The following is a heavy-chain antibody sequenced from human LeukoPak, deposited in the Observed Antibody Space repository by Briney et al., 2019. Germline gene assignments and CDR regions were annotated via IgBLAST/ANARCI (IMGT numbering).Heavy chain of an antibody. CDR2: INPNSSGT. D-gene: IGHD4/OR15-4a*01. Sequence: ASVKVSCKASGYTFTGYYMHWVRQAPGQGLEWMGWINPNSSGTNYAQKFQGRVTMTRDTSISTAYMELSRLRSDDTAVYYCARVVPERGYYYYYYMDVWGKGTTVTVSS. J-gene: IGHJ6*03. CDR1: GYTFTGYY. V-gene: IGHV1-2*02. CDR3: ARVVPERGYYYYYYMDV.